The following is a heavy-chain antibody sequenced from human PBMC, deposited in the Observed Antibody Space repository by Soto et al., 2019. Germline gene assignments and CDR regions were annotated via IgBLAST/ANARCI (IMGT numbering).Heavy chain of an antibody. Sequence: GGSLRLSCAASGFTFSSYGMHWVRQAPGKGLEWVAVISYDGSNKYYADSVKGRFTISRGNSKNTLYLQMNSLRAEDTAVYYCAKDLLVATNVGWGPDNYYYYGMDVWGQETTVTVSS. D-gene: IGHD5-12*01. J-gene: IGHJ6*02. V-gene: IGHV3-30*18. CDR1: GFTFSSYG. CDR2: ISYDGSNK. CDR3: AKDLLVATNVGWGPDNYYYYGMDV.